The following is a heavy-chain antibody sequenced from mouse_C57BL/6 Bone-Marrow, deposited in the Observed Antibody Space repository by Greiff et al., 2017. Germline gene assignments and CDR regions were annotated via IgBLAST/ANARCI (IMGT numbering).Heavy chain of an antibody. V-gene: IGHV3-1*01. CDR2: ISYSGST. Sequence: EVQLQESGPGMVKPSQSLSLTCTVTGYSITSGYDWHWIRHFPGNKLEWMGYISYSGSTNYNPSLKSRISITHDTSKNHFFLKLNSVTTEDTATYYCASGTGTEFAYWGQGTLVTVSA. CDR1: GYSITSGYD. CDR3: ASGTGTEFAY. D-gene: IGHD4-1*01. J-gene: IGHJ3*01.